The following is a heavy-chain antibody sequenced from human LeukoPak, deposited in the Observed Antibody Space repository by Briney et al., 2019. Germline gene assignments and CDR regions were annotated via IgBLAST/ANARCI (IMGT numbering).Heavy chain of an antibody. CDR3: ARDLPSYSSSSRGEFDY. CDR1: GFNFSSYA. CDR2: ISGSGGST. V-gene: IGHV3-23*01. D-gene: IGHD6-6*01. Sequence: GGSLRLSCAASGFNFSSYAMSWVRQAPGKGLEWVSAISGSGGSTYYADSVKGRFTISRDNSKNTLYLQMNSLRAEDTAVYYCARDLPSYSSSSRGEFDYWGQGTLVTVSS. J-gene: IGHJ4*02.